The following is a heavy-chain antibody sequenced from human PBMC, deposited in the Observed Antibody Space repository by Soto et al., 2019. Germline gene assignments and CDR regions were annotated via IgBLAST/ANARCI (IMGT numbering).Heavy chain of an antibody. CDR3: AREKAAAGTDY. Sequence: GRSLRLSCAASGFTFSSYWMSWVRQAPGKGLEWVANIKQDGSEKYYVDSVKGRFTISRDNAKNSLYLQMNSLRAEDAAVYYCAREKAAAGTDYCGQGPLVSVAS. J-gene: IGHJ4*02. CDR1: GFTFSSYW. V-gene: IGHV3-7*03. CDR2: IKQDGSEK. D-gene: IGHD6-13*01.